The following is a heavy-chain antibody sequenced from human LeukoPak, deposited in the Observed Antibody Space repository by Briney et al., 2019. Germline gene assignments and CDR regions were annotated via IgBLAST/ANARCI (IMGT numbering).Heavy chain of an antibody. CDR2: INARGHT. V-gene: IGHV4-34*01. D-gene: IGHD4-17*01. CDR3: ARDPTTEPNIAYYFDF. Sequence: PSETLSPTCAVHGVSFRGYHWNWIRQFPGKGLEWIGEINARGHTNYSPSLESRVTISVGTSKKQFSLKLNSVTAADTAVYYCARDPTTEPNIAYYFDFWGQGTLVTVSS. J-gene: IGHJ4*02. CDR1: GVSFRGYH.